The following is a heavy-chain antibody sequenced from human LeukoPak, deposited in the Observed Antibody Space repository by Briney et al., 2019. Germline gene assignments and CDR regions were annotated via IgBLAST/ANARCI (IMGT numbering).Heavy chain of an antibody. D-gene: IGHD5-24*01. CDR3: ARGPGDGYKLSDY. Sequence: GGSLRLSCAASGFTFSSYEMNWVRQAPGKGLEGVSYISSSGSTIYYADSVKGRFTISRDNAKNSLYLQMNSLRAEDTAVYYCARGPGDGYKLSDYWGEGTLVTVSS. CDR1: GFTFSSYE. CDR2: ISSSGSTI. J-gene: IGHJ4*02. V-gene: IGHV3-48*03.